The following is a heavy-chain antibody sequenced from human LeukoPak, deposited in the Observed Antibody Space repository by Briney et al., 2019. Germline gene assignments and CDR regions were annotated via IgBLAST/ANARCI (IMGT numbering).Heavy chain of an antibody. Sequence: ASVKVSCKASGGTFSSYAISWVRQAPGQGLEWMGWMNPNSGNTGYAQKFQGRVTIIGNTSISTAYMELSSLRSEDTAVYCCARAPSWNYDYYYMDVWGKGTTVTVSS. J-gene: IGHJ6*03. D-gene: IGHD6-13*01. CDR1: GGTFSSYA. V-gene: IGHV1-8*03. CDR3: ARAPSWNYDYYYMDV. CDR2: MNPNSGNT.